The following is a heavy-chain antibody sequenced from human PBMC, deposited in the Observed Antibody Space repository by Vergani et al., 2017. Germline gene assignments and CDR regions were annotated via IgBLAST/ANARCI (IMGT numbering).Heavy chain of an antibody. J-gene: IGHJ4*02. V-gene: IGHV4-59*13. CDR3: AREVGSYYGSD. CDR1: GGSISSYY. Sequence: QVQLQESGPGLVKPSETLSLTCIVSGGSISSYYWSWIRQPPGTGLDLVGYIYYTGSTNYNPSLKRRVTISVDTSKNQFSLKLSSVTAADTAVYYCAREVGSYYGSDWGQGTLVTVSS. CDR2: IYYTGST. D-gene: IGHD3-10*01.